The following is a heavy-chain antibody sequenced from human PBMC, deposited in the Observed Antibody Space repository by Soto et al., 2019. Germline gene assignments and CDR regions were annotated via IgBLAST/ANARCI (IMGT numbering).Heavy chain of an antibody. D-gene: IGHD1-1*01. J-gene: IGHJ4*02. CDR2: MNPNTGNS. CDR1: GYTFPSYD. CDR3: ARRAETNGWNGFGADKYYFDF. V-gene: IGHV1-8*01. Sequence: QVQLVQSGAEVRKPGASVKVSCEASGYTFPSYDIYWVRQATGQGLEWMGWMNPNTGNSGYAQKFQGRVTMTSDTSISTAPMELSSLGSDDTAVYYCARRAETNGWNGFGADKYYFDFWGQGTLVTVSS.